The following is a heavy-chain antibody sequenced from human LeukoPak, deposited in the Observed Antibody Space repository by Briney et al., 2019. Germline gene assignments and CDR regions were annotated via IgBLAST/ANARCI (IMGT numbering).Heavy chain of an antibody. Sequence: PPQTLSLTCTVSGGSISSGDYYWSWIRQPPGKGLEWIGYIYYSGSTYYNPSLKSRVTISVDTSKNQFSLKLSSVTAADMAVYYCARVDSVFYYFDYWGQGTLVTVSS. CDR3: ARVDSVFYYFDY. J-gene: IGHJ4*02. V-gene: IGHV4-30-4*01. D-gene: IGHD3/OR15-3a*01. CDR1: GGSISSGDYY. CDR2: IYYSGST.